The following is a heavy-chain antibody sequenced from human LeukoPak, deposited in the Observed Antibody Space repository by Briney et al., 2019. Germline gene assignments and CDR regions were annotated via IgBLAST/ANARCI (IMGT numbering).Heavy chain of an antibody. V-gene: IGHV1-46*01. CDR3: ARGVVANHLWDYFDN. CDR1: GYTFTRYY. J-gene: IGHJ4*02. Sequence: ASVKVSCKASGYTFTRYYMHWVRQAPGQGLEWMGIINPSGGSTSYAQKFQGRVIMTRDMSTSTVYMELSSLRSEDTAVYYCARGVVANHLWDYFDNWGQGTLVTVSS. D-gene: IGHD5-12*01. CDR2: INPSGGST.